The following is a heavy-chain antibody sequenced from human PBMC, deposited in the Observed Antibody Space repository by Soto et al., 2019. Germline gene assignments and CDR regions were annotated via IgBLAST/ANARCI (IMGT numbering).Heavy chain of an antibody. CDR3: AKASGYQLLSNAFDI. Sequence: GGSLRLSCAASGFTFSSYAMSWVRQAPGKGQERVSAISGSGGSTYYADTVKGRFTISRDNSKNTLYLQMNSLRAEDTAVYYNAKASGYQLLSNAFDIWGQGTMVTVSS. D-gene: IGHD2-2*01. CDR1: GFTFSSYA. J-gene: IGHJ3*02. CDR2: ISGSGGST. V-gene: IGHV3-23*01.